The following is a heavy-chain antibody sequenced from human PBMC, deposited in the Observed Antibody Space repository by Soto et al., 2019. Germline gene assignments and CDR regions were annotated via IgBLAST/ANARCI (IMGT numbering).Heavy chain of an antibody. Sequence: EVQLVQSGAEVKKPGESLRLSCKASGYRFISYWISWVRQVPGKGLEWVGRIDPSDSYTTYSPSFQGHVTISIDKSINTAYLQWSSLQASDTAIYYCVRHGNGIPYYFDSWGRGTLVPVSS. CDR3: VRHGNGIPYYFDS. V-gene: IGHV5-10-1*03. CDR1: GYRFISYW. CDR2: IDPSDSYT. D-gene: IGHD1-1*01. J-gene: IGHJ4*02.